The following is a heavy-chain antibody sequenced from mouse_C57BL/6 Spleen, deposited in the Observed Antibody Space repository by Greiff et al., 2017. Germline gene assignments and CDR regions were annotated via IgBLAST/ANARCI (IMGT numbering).Heavy chain of an antibody. J-gene: IGHJ4*01. CDR2: ISYSGST. Sequence: EVKLVESGPGMVKPSQSLSLTCTVTGYSITSGYDWHWIRHFPGNKLEWMGYISYSGSTNYNPSLKSRISITHDTSKNHFFLKLNSVTTEDTATSYCARGDYGSSYGAMDYWGQGTSVTVSS. CDR1: GYSITSGYD. D-gene: IGHD1-1*01. CDR3: ARGDYGSSYGAMDY. V-gene: IGHV3-1*01.